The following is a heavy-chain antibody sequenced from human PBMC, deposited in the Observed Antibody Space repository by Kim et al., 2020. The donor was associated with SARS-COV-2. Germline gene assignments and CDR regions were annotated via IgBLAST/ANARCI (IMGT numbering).Heavy chain of an antibody. J-gene: IGHJ4*02. CDR2: INGDGSTT. CDR1: GFTFSSNW. V-gene: IGHV3-74*03. D-gene: IGHD6-19*01. Sequence: GGSLRLSCAASGFTFSSNWMHWVRQAPGKGLVWGSRINGDGSTTTYADSVKGRFTISRDNAKNTLYLQMNSLRVEDTAVYYCARSSGYVDYWGQGTLVTVSS. CDR3: ARSSGYVDY.